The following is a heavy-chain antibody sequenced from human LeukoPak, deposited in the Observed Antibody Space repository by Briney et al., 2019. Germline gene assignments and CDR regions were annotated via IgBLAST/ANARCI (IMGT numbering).Heavy chain of an antibody. V-gene: IGHV6-1*01. J-gene: IGHJ3*02. CDR3: TRGGGAFDI. Sequence: SQTLSLTCAISGDSVSSNSAGWNWIRQSPSRGLEWLGRTYYRSKGYIDYAVSVKSRISINPDTSKNQFSLQLNSLTPEDTAVYYCTRGGGAFDIWGQGTMVTVSS. CDR2: TYYRSKGYI. CDR1: GDSVSSNSAG.